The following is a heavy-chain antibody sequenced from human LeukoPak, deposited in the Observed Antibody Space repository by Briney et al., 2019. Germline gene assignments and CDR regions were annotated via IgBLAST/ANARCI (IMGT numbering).Heavy chain of an antibody. CDR3: HVYGDSGAGGYFDY. V-gene: IGHV1-8*01. CDR1: GYTFTTYD. J-gene: IGHJ4*02. Sequence: VASVKVSCKTSGYTFTTYDINWVRQATGQGLEWMGWMDPNSGMTGNAQKFQGRLTMTRNTSISTAYMELSSLRSEDTAVFDCHVYGDSGAGGYFDYWGQGTLVTVSS. CDR2: MDPNSGMT. D-gene: IGHD4-17*01.